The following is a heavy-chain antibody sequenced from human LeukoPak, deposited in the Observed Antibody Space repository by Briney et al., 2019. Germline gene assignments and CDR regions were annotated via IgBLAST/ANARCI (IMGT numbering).Heavy chain of an antibody. CDR1: GDSISSYY. CDR3: ARSTMVNTATGWFDP. V-gene: IGHV4-59*12. CDR2: IYNSGST. Sequence: SETLSLTCTVSGDSISSYYWSWIRQPPGKGLEWIGYIYNSGSTNYNPSLKSRVTMSVDTSKNHMSLKLSSVTAADTAMYYCARSTMVNTATGWFDPWGRGTLVTVSS. D-gene: IGHD4/OR15-4a*01. J-gene: IGHJ5*02.